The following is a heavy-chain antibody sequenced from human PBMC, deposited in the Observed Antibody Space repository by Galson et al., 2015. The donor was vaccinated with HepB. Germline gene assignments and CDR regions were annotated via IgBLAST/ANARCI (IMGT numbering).Heavy chain of an antibody. CDR3: ARDSGEEYFDY. Sequence: SLRLSCAASGFSFSNYWMTWVRQAPGKGLEWVASIRHDGGDTYYVDSVEGRFTVSRDKAKSSLYLQMNSLRAEDTAIYYCARDSGEEYFDYWGQGTLVTVSS. CDR2: IRHDGGDT. V-gene: IGHV3-7*03. J-gene: IGHJ4*02. CDR1: GFSFSNYW. D-gene: IGHD2/OR15-2a*01.